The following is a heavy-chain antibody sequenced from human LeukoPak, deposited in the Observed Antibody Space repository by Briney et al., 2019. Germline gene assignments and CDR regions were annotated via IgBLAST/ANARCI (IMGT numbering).Heavy chain of an antibody. V-gene: IGHV3-74*01. CDR2: INSDGSST. D-gene: IGHD6-13*01. Sequence: PGGSLRLSCAVSGFTFSSYWMHWVRQAPGKGLVWVSRINSDGSSTSYADSVKGRFTISRDNAKNTLYLQMNSLRAEDTAVYYCARARYSSSWYFTLNYMDVWGKGTTVTVSS. CDR3: ARARYSSSWYFTLNYMDV. CDR1: GFTFSSYW. J-gene: IGHJ6*03.